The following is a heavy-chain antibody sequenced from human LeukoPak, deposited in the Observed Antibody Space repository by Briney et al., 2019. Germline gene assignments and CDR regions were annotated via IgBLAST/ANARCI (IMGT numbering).Heavy chain of an antibody. CDR1: GFTFSGYT. V-gene: IGHV3-48*02. CDR2: ISGSSSTL. CDR3: ARDPHSGFPS. D-gene: IGHD4-11*01. Sequence: VRSLRLSCAASGFTFSGYTMNWVRQAPGKGLEWVSYISGSSSTLYYADSVKGRFTISRDNAKNSLYLQMNSLRDEDTAMYYCARDPHSGFPSWGQGTLVTVSS. J-gene: IGHJ5*01.